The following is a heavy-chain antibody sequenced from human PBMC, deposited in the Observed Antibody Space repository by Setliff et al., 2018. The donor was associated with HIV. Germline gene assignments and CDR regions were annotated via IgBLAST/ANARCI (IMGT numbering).Heavy chain of an antibody. CDR3: ARLRYGSGIPLDV. V-gene: IGHV4-39*01. D-gene: IGHD3-10*01. CDR2: RYYSGST. J-gene: IGHJ6*04. Sequence: NPSETLSLTCTVSGASISSSTDYWGWIRQSPGKGLEWIGSRYYSGSTYQNPSLKSRVTIPVDTSKNQFFLELSSVTAADTAVYYCARLRYGSGIPLDVWGTGISVTVSS. CDR1: GASISSSTDY.